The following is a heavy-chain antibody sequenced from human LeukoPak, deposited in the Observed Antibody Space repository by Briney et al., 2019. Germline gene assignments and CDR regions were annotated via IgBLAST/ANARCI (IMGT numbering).Heavy chain of an antibody. J-gene: IGHJ4*01. CDR2: ITWNSGSR. V-gene: IGHV3-9*01. CDR1: GFTFEDYA. Sequence: QPGRSLRLSCAASGFTFEDYAMHWVRLPPGKGLEWVSRITWNSGSRGYADSVKGRFTISRDNAKNSLYLDMHSLRPEDTALYYCVVSGYNSLTSHFFDFWGQGTLVTVSS. CDR3: VVSGYNSLTSHFFDF. D-gene: IGHD5-12*01.